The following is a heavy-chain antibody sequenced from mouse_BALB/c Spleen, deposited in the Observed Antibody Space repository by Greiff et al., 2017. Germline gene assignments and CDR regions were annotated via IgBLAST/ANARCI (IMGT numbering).Heavy chain of an antibody. Sequence: EVHLVESGPSLVKPSQTLSLTCSVTGDSITSGYWNWIRKFPGNKLEYMGYISYSGSTYYNPSLKSRISITRDTSKNQYYLQLNSVTTEDTATYYCARYRNYGNYLDYWGQGTTLTVSS. D-gene: IGHD2-1*01. CDR1: GDSITSGY. V-gene: IGHV3-8*02. CDR2: ISYSGST. J-gene: IGHJ2*01. CDR3: ARYRNYGNYLDY.